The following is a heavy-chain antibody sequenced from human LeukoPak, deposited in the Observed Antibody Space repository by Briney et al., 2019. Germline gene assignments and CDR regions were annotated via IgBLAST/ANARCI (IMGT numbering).Heavy chain of an antibody. CDR2: INSDGSTT. Sequence: GGSLRLSCAASGFILSNYWMYWVRQAPGKGLVWVSRINSDGSTTDYADSVRGRFTISRDNSKNTLYLQMNSLRAEDTAVYYCARRAGAYSHPYDYWGQGTLVTVSS. D-gene: IGHD4/OR15-4a*01. J-gene: IGHJ4*02. CDR1: GFILSNYW. V-gene: IGHV3-74*01. CDR3: ARRAGAYSHPYDY.